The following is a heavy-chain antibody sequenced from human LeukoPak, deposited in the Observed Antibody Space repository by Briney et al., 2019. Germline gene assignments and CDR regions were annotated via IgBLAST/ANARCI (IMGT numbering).Heavy chain of an antibody. V-gene: IGHV4-30-4*01. CDR3: ARVAAHWFDP. D-gene: IGHD6-25*01. CDR1: GGSISSGDYY. Sequence: SQTLSLTCTASGGSISSGDYYWSWIRQPPGKGLEWIGFVYYRGNTYYNPSLKSRVTISIDTVKDQFSLRLTSVTAADTAVYYCARVAAHWFDPWGQGTLVTVSS. J-gene: IGHJ5*02. CDR2: VYYRGNT.